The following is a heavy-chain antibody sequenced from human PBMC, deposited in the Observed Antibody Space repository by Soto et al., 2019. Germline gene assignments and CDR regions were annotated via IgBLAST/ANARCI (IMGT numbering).Heavy chain of an antibody. D-gene: IGHD2-2*01. CDR2: ISYDGSNK. V-gene: IGHV3-30*18. CDR3: AKDGEDIVLVPAAIPYYYYGMDV. J-gene: IGHJ6*02. CDR1: GFTFSSYG. Sequence: QVQLVESGGGVVQPGRSLRLSCAASGFTFSSYGMHWVRQAPGKGLEWVAVISYDGSNKYYAESVKGRFTISRDNSKNTLYLQMNSLRAEDTAVYYCAKDGEDIVLVPAAIPYYYYGMDVWGQGTTVTVSS.